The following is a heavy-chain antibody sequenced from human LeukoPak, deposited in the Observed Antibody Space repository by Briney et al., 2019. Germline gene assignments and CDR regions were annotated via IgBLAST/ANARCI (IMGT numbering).Heavy chain of an antibody. J-gene: IGHJ3*02. CDR3: ARVSLYYYDSRRSLSFDI. CDR2: IDGRGNNI. D-gene: IGHD3-22*01. V-gene: IGHV3-48*03. Sequence: PGGSLTLSCAASGFHFSSFEMNWIRQAPGKGLEWVSYIDGRGNNIYYADSVKGRFIISRDNAKNSVDLQMNSLRTDDTASYYCARVSLYYYDSRRSLSFDIWGRGTVVTVSS. CDR1: GFHFSSFE.